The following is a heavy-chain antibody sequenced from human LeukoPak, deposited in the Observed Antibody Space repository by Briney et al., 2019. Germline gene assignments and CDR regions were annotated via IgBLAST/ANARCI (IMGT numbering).Heavy chain of an antibody. CDR1: GGSISTYY. CDR2: IFYSGST. Sequence: PSETLSLTCSVSGGSISTYYWSWIRQPPGKGLEWIGYIFYSGSTNYNPSLKSRATIAVDTSTNRFSLKLTSVTAADTAGYYCAGGLGEISRDYWGQGTLVTVSS. J-gene: IGHJ4*02. D-gene: IGHD3-10*01. CDR3: AGGLGEISRDY. V-gene: IGHV4-59*01.